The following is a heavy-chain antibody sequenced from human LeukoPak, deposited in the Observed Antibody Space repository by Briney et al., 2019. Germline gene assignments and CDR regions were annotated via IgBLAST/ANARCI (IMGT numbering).Heavy chain of an antibody. CDR1: GYTFTSYG. Sequence: ASVKVSCKASGYTFTSYGISWVRQAPGQGLEWMGWISAYNGNTNYAQKLQGRVTMTTDTSTSTAYMELRNLRSDDTAVYYCARVPHPLELPDCWGQGTLVTVSS. V-gene: IGHV1-18*01. CDR3: ARVPHPLELPDC. D-gene: IGHD1-7*01. J-gene: IGHJ4*02. CDR2: ISAYNGNT.